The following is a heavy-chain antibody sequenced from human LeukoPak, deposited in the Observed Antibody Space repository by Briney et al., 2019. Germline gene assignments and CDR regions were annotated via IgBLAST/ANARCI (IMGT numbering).Heavy chain of an antibody. Sequence: SETLSLTCAVYGGSFSGYYWSWIRQPPGKGLEWIGEINHSGSTNYNPSLKSRVTISVDTSKNQFSLKLSSVTAADTAVYYCARAWSYGYSNFGYWGQGTLVTVSS. V-gene: IGHV4-34*01. D-gene: IGHD5-18*01. J-gene: IGHJ4*02. CDR2: INHSGST. CDR1: GGSFSGYY. CDR3: ARAWSYGYSNFGY.